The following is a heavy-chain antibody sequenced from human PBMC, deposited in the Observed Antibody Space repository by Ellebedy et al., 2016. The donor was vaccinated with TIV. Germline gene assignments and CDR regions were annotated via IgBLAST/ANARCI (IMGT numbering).Heavy chain of an antibody. CDR3: ARLMQSRDRSHWYFDL. D-gene: IGHD1-14*01. CDR1: SGSMSSSNTYY. CDR2: FYYNGSS. V-gene: IGHV4-39*07. Sequence: SETLSLXXSVSSGSMSSSNTYYWAWLRQPPGKGLEYIGSFYYNGSSYYNPSLKSRATISVDTSKTQFSLKLSSVTAADTAVYYCARLMQSRDRSHWYFDLWGRGTLVTVSS. J-gene: IGHJ2*01.